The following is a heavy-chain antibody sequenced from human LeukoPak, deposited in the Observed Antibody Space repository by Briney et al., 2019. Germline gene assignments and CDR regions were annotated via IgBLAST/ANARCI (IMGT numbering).Heavy chain of an antibody. Sequence: GGSLRLSCAASGFTFSSYAMSWVRQAPGMGLEGVSSIGSSGDITYYADSVKGRFTISRDNSKNTLYLQMNSLRAEDTAVYYCAKDIDNGDYVVYWGQGTLVTVSS. CDR3: AKDIDNGDYVVY. CDR1: GFTFSSYA. J-gene: IGHJ4*02. V-gene: IGHV3-23*01. CDR2: IGSSGDIT. D-gene: IGHD4-17*01.